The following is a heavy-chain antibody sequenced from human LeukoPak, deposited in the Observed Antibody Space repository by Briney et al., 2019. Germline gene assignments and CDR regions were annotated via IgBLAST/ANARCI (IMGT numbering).Heavy chain of an antibody. Sequence: GGSLRLSCAASEFTFRDYDMSWVRQTLGKGLEWVSSISGDGLGTWYADSVRGRFTISRDKPRNTLYLQLNSLRVDDTAVYYCAKGPNFGSWRALDYWGQGSLVTVSS. CDR2: ISGDGLGT. CDR1: EFTFRDYD. D-gene: IGHD3-10*01. J-gene: IGHJ4*02. V-gene: IGHV3-23*01. CDR3: AKGPNFGSWRALDY.